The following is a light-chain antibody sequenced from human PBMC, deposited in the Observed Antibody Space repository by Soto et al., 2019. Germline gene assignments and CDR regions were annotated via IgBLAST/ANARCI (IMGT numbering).Light chain of an antibody. CDR2: AAS. V-gene: IGKV1-39*01. Sequence: DIQMTQSLSSLSASVGDRLTITCRASQSISSYLNWYQQKPGKAPKLLIYAASSLQSGVPSRFSGSGSWTDFTLTISSLHPEDFATYFCQQSYTILVTFGQGTRLEIK. CDR3: QQSYTILVT. J-gene: IGKJ5*01. CDR1: QSISSY.